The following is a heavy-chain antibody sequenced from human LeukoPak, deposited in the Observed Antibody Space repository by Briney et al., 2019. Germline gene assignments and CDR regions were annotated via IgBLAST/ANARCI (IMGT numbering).Heavy chain of an antibody. Sequence: PSETLSLTCTVSGGSVSSGSYYWSWIRQPPGKGLEWIGYIHYSGSTSYNPSLKSRVTISVDTSKNQFSLKVTSMTAADTAVYYCARAPPHLDYYYYGMDVWGKGTTVTVSS. CDR2: IHYSGST. CDR1: GGSVSSGSYY. V-gene: IGHV4-61*01. D-gene: IGHD1-14*01. J-gene: IGHJ6*04. CDR3: ARAPPHLDYYYYGMDV.